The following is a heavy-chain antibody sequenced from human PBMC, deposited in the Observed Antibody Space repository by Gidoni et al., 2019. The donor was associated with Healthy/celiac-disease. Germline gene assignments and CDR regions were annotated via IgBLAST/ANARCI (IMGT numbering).Heavy chain of an antibody. D-gene: IGHD1-26*01. Sequence: EVQRVQSGAEVKKPGESLKISCKGSGYSFTSYWIGWVRQMPGKGLAWMGIIYTGESDTRYSPSVQGQVTISSDKAISTAYLQWSILKASDTAMYYCARGGGSYFGGWDAVDIWGQGTMVTVSS. CDR3: ARGGGSYFGGWDAVDI. V-gene: IGHV5-51*01. J-gene: IGHJ3*02. CDR1: GYSFTSYW. CDR2: IYTGESDT.